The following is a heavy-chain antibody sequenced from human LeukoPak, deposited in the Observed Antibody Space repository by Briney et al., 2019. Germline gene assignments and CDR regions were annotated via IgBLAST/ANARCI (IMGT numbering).Heavy chain of an antibody. V-gene: IGHV3-30*02. CDR3: ARDAAWELLPDY. J-gene: IGHJ4*02. Sequence: GGSLRLSCAASGFTFSSYAMHWVRQAPGKGLEWVAFIRYDGSNKYYADSVKGRFTISRDNAKNTLYLQMNSLRADDTAVYYCARDAAWELLPDYWGQGTLVTVSS. CDR1: GFTFSSYA. D-gene: IGHD1-26*01. CDR2: IRYDGSNK.